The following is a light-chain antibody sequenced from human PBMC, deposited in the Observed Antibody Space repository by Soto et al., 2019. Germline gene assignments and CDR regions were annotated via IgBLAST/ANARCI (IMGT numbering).Light chain of an antibody. CDR1: QSIGNW. CDR2: DAF. V-gene: IGKV1-5*01. Sequence: DIQMTQSPSTLSASVGDRVTITCRASQSIGNWLAWYQQKPGKAPKLLIFDAFGLQSGVPSRFSGSGSGTEFTLNISSLQPDDFATYYCQQYNSYSPYAFGRGTQVEI. J-gene: IGKJ2*01. CDR3: QQYNSYSPYA.